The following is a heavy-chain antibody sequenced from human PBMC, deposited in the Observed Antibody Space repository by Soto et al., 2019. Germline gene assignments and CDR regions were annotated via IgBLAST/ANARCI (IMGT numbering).Heavy chain of an antibody. CDR1: GYTFTNYG. CDR3: ARDLVYETHPYYFEY. Sequence: GASVKVSCKASGYTFTNYGISWVRQAPGQGLEWMGWNSASNGNTNYAQKLQGRVTMTTDTSTSTAYMELRSLRSDDTAVYYCARDLVYETHPYYFEYWGQGTLVSVSS. CDR2: NSASNGNT. D-gene: IGHD2-8*01. J-gene: IGHJ4*02. V-gene: IGHV1-18*01.